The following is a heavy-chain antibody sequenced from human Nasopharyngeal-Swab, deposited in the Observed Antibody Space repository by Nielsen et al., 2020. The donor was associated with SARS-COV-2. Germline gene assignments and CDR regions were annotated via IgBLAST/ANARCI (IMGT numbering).Heavy chain of an antibody. D-gene: IGHD3-22*01. CDR2: ISAYNGNT. V-gene: IGHV1-18*01. CDR3: ARDPDDSSGYYQTRRGWFDP. CDR1: GYTFTSYG. Sequence: ASVKVSCKASGYTFTSYGISWVRQAPGQGLEWMGWISAYNGNTNYAQKLQGRVTMTTGTSTSTAYMELRSLRSDDTAVYYCARDPDDSSGYYQTRRGWFDPWGQGTLVTVSS. J-gene: IGHJ5*02.